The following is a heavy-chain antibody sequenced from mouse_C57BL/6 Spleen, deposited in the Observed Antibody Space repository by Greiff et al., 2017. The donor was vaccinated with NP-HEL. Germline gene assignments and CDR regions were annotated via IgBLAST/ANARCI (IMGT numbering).Heavy chain of an antibody. D-gene: IGHD2-3*01. CDR2: INPSTGGT. V-gene: IGHV1-42*01. J-gene: IGHJ4*01. CDR3: AWLLPYYYAMDY. Sequence: EVQLQESGPELVKPGASVKISCKASGYSFTGYYMNWVKQSPEKSLEWIGEINPSTGGTTYNQKFKAKATLTVDKSSSTAYMQLKRLTSEDSAVYYCAWLLPYYYAMDYWGQGTSVTVSS. CDR1: GYSFTGYY.